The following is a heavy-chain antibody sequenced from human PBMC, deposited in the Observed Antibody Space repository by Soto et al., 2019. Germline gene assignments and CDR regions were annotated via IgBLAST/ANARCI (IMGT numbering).Heavy chain of an antibody. V-gene: IGHV1-2*04. CDR3: ARGVSGWSPFDV. J-gene: IGHJ4*02. D-gene: IGHD6-19*01. Sequence: QVQLVQSGAELKKPGASVKVSCKASGYTFTDYYVNWLRQAPGQGLEWMGWINPKSGVTHYAQKFQGWVTLTRDTSVSTAYMELNRLKSDDTAVFFCARGVSGWSPFDVWGQGTLVTVSS. CDR2: INPKSGVT. CDR1: GYTFTDYY.